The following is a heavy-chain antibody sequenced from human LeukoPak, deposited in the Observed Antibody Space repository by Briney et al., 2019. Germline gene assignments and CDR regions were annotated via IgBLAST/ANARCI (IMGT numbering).Heavy chain of an antibody. CDR2: IYCSGST. CDR1: GGSISSYY. D-gene: IGHD5-12*01. CDR3: ARKSHLRGYGGYDY. Sequence: SETLSLTCTVSGGSISSYYWSWIRQPPGKGLEWIGYIYCSGSTNYNPSLKSRVTISVDTSKNQFSLNLNSVTAADSAVYYCARKSHLRGYGGYDYWGQGTLVTVSS. V-gene: IGHV4-59*12. J-gene: IGHJ4*02.